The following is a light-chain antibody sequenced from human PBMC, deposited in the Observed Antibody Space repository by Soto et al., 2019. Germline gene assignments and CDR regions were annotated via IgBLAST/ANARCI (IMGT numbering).Light chain of an antibody. CDR1: SSGVGASNL. CDR2: EAS. V-gene: IGLV2-23*01. CDR3: CSYADTYV. Sequence: QSALTQPASVSGSPGQSITISCTGTSSGVGASNLVSWYQQHPGKAPKVMIYEASKRPSGVSNRFSGSKSGNTASLTISGLQAEDEADYYCCSYADTYVFGTGTKLTVL. J-gene: IGLJ1*01.